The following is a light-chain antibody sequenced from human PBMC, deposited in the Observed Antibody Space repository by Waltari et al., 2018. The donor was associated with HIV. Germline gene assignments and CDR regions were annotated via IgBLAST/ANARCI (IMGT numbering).Light chain of an antibody. J-gene: IGKJ4*01. CDR2: AAS. V-gene: IGKV1-39*01. CDR3: QQSYSTHLT. CDR1: QSISTY. Sequence: DFQMTQSPSSMSASVGDRVTITCRASQSISTYLNWYQHKTGIAPKLLIFAASTLQSGVPSRFSGSGSGTDFTLTISSLQPEDFATYYCQQSYSTHLTFGGGTKVEIK.